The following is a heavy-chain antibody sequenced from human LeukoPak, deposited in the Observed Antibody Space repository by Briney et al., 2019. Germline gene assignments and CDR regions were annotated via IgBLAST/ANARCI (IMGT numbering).Heavy chain of an antibody. V-gene: IGHV3-7*01. CDR2: IKQEGSEK. Sequence: GESLRLSCAASGFTFSGYWMSWVRQAPGKGLEWVANIKQEGSEKNYVDSVKGRFTISRDNAKNSLYLQMNSLRAEDTAVYYCASYYYGSGSFYFPFRYWGQGTLVTVSS. CDR1: GFTFSGYW. CDR3: ASYYYGSGSFYFPFRY. D-gene: IGHD3-10*01. J-gene: IGHJ4*02.